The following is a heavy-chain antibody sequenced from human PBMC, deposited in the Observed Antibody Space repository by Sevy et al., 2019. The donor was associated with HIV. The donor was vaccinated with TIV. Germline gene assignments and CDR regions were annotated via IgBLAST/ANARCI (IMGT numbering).Heavy chain of an antibody. CDR3: ARSEYSSSNRFDP. V-gene: IGHV4-39*01. J-gene: IGHJ5*02. D-gene: IGHD6-6*01. Sequence: SQTLSLTCTVSGGSISSSSYYWGWIRQPPGKGLEWIGSIYYSGSTYYNPSLKSRVTISVDTSKNQFSLKLSSVTAADTAVYYCARSEYSSSNRFDPWGQGTLVTVSS. CDR1: GGSISSSSYY. CDR2: IYYSGST.